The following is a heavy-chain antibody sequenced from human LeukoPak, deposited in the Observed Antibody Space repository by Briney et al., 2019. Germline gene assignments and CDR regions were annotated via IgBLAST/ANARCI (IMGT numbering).Heavy chain of an antibody. D-gene: IGHD2-15*01. CDR1: GGSISSYY. CDR3: ARERRGVVVVAAIRRRFDP. J-gene: IGHJ5*02. CDR2: IYYSGST. V-gene: IGHV4-59*12. Sequence: SETLSLTCTVSGGSISSYYWSWIRQPPGKGLEWIGYIYYSGSTNYNPSLKSRVTISVDTSKNQFSLKLSSVTAADTAVYYCARERRGVVVVAAIRRRFDPWGQGTLVTVSS.